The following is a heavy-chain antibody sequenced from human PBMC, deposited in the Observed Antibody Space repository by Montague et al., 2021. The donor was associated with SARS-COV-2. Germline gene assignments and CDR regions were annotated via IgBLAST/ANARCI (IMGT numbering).Heavy chain of an antibody. Sequence: SETLSLTCSVSGDSINNSRYYWSWIHQPPGKGLEWIGTIYYSGSAYYNPSLKSRVTISVDTSKDQFSLKLNSVTATDTAVYYCARLESTRGVIIRGAFHIWGQGTKVTVSS. CDR1: GDSINNSRYY. V-gene: IGHV4-39*01. CDR2: IYYSGSA. J-gene: IGHJ3*02. CDR3: ARLESTRGVIIRGAFHI. D-gene: IGHD3-10*01.